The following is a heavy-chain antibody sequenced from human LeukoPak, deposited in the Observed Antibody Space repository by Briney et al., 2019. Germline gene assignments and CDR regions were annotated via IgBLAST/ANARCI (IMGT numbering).Heavy chain of an antibody. J-gene: IGHJ4*02. V-gene: IGHV3-23*01. CDR1: GFTFSSYA. Sequence: GGSLRLSCAASGFTFSSYAMSWVRQAPGKGLEWVSAISGSGGSTYYADSAKGRFTISRDNSKNTLYLQMNSLRAEDTAVYYCAKVGSFTVSSGDAFDYWGQGTLVTVSS. D-gene: IGHD2-15*01. CDR2: ISGSGGST. CDR3: AKVGSFTVSSGDAFDY.